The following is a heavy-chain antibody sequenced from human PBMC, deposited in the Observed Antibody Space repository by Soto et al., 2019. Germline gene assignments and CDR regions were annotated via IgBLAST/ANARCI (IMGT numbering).Heavy chain of an antibody. Sequence: EVPLLESGGGLVQPGGSLRLSCAASGFTFSSYAMNWVRQAPGKGLEWVSVISGSGGSTYYADSVKGRFTISRDNSKNTRYLQMNSLRAEDTAVYYCARRSSGWYFDYWGQGTLVTVSS. J-gene: IGHJ4*02. CDR3: ARRSSGWYFDY. CDR1: GFTFSSYA. CDR2: ISGSGGST. V-gene: IGHV3-23*01. D-gene: IGHD6-19*01.